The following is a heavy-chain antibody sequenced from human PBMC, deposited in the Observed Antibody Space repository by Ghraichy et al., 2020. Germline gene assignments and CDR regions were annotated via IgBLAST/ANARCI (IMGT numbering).Heavy chain of an antibody. Sequence: GGSLRLSCAASGFTFSSYAMSWVRQAPGKGLEWVSAISGSGGSTYYADSVKGRFTISRDNSKNTLYLQMNSLRAEDTAVYYCANDIVVVAATFGRQVGYWGQGTLVTVSS. CDR3: ANDIVVVAATFGRQVGY. V-gene: IGHV3-23*01. J-gene: IGHJ4*02. CDR2: ISGSGGST. CDR1: GFTFSSYA. D-gene: IGHD2-15*01.